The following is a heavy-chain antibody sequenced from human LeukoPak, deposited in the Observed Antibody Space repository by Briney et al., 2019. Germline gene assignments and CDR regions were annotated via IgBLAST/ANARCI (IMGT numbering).Heavy chain of an antibody. V-gene: IGHV4-39*01. CDR1: GGSISSSSYY. J-gene: IGHJ4*02. Sequence: PSETLSLTCTVSGGSISSSSYYWGWIRQAPGKGLEWIGSIYYTGNTYYNPSLKSRVTISVDTSKNQFSLELTSVTAADTAVYYCARLLLSSGWYDNWGQGTLVTVSS. CDR2: IYYTGNT. D-gene: IGHD6-19*01. CDR3: ARLLLSSGWYDN.